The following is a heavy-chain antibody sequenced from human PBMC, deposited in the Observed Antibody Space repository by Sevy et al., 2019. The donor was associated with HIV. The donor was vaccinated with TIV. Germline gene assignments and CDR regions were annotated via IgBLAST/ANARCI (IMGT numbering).Heavy chain of an antibody. J-gene: IGHJ4*02. CDR2: ISAYNGNT. Sequence: ASVKVSCKASGYTFTSYGISWVRQAPGQGLEWMGWISAYNGNTNYAQMLQGRVTMTTDTSTSTAYMELRSLRSDDTAVYYCARDQGEPYLGETHFDYWGQGTLVTVSS. CDR1: GYTFTSYG. V-gene: IGHV1-18*04. CDR3: ARDQGEPYLGETHFDY. D-gene: IGHD3-10*01.